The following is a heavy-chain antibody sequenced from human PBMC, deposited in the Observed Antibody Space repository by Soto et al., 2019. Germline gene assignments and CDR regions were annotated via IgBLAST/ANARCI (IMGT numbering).Heavy chain of an antibody. V-gene: IGHV1-46*01. CDR1: GYTFTIYY. CDR3: ARYYYDSSGYAYYFDY. Sequence: ASVKVPCKASGYTFTIYYMHWVRQAPGQGLEWMGIINPSGGSTSYAQKFQGRVTMTRDTSTSTVYMELSSLRSEDTAVYYCARYYYDSSGYAYYFDYWGQGTLVTVSS. J-gene: IGHJ4*02. D-gene: IGHD3-22*01. CDR2: INPSGGST.